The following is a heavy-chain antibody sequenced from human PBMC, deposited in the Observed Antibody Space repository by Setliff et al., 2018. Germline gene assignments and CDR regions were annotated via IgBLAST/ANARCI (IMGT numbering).Heavy chain of an antibody. V-gene: IGHV4-30-4*08. J-gene: IGHJ4*02. CDR2: MYHNGDT. Sequence: SETLSLTCAVSDDSTRNNNYFWAWIRQPPGKGLEWIGFMYHNGDTHHSPSLKSRVSLSVDTSKRQVSLKLNTATAADTAVYYCARGTYANSWARFDFWGRGTLVTVSS. CDR3: ARGTYANSWARFDF. CDR1: DDSTRNNNYF. D-gene: IGHD2-15*01.